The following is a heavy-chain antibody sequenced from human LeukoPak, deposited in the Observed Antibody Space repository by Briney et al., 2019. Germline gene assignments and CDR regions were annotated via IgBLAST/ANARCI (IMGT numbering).Heavy chain of an antibody. CDR3: ARAAAGTLRY. J-gene: IGHJ4*02. CDR2: INPSGGST. D-gene: IGHD6-13*01. CDR1: GGTFSNYA. V-gene: IGHV1-46*01. Sequence: ASVKVSCKASGGTFSNYAISWVRQAPGQGLEWMGIINPSGGSTSYAQKFQGRVTMTRDMSTSTVYMELSSLRSEDTAVYYCARAAAGTLRYWGQGTLVTVSS.